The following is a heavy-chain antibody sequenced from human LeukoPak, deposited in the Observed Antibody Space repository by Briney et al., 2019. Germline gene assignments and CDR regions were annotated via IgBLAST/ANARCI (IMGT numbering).Heavy chain of an antibody. V-gene: IGHV1-8*01. D-gene: IGHD5-12*01. CDR2: MNPNSGNT. CDR1: GYTFTSYD. CDR3: ARVGYNGYDYGDY. J-gene: IGHJ4*02. Sequence: ASVKVSCKASGYTFTSYDINWVRQATGQGLEWMGWMNPNSGNTGYAQKFQGRVTMTRNTSKSTVYMELSSLRSGDTAMYYCARVGYNGYDYGDYWGQGTLVTVSS.